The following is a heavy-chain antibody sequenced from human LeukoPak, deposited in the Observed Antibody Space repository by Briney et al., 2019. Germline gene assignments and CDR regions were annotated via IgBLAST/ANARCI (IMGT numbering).Heavy chain of an antibody. CDR3: ARAMVRGVHFDY. D-gene: IGHD3-10*01. V-gene: IGHV3-30*04. CDR2: ISYDGSNK. J-gene: IGHJ4*02. CDR1: GFTFSSYA. Sequence: GGSLRLSCAASGFTFSSYAMHWVRQAPGKGLEWVAVISYDGSNKYYADSVKGRFTISRDNSKNTLYLQMNSLRAEDTAVYYCARAMVRGVHFDYWGQGTLLTVSS.